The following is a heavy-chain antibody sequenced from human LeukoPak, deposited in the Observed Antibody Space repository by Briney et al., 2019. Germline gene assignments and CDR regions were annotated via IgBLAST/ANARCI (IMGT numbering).Heavy chain of an antibody. CDR2: IYYSGST. CDR1: GGSISSSSYY. D-gene: IGHD3-22*01. Sequence: NPSETLSLTCTVSGGSISSSSYYWGWIRQPPGKGLEWIGSIYYSGSTYYNPSLKSRVTISVDTSKNQFSLKLSSVTAADTAVYYCARSGGDYYDSSGYFDYWGQGTLVTVSS. CDR3: ARSGGDYYDSSGYFDY. J-gene: IGHJ4*02. V-gene: IGHV4-39*01.